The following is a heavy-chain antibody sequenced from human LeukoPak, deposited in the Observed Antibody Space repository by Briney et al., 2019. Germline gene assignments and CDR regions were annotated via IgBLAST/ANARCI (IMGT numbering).Heavy chain of an antibody. J-gene: IGHJ6*04. CDR2: MNPNSGNT. Sequence: AASVKVSCKASGYTFTSFDINWVRQATGQGPEWMGWMNPNSGNTGYAQKFQGRVTMTRDTSINTAYMELSSLGSEDTAVYYCARNHVPTGLRDVWAQGPRSSSPQ. CDR3: ARNHVPTGLRDV. CDR1: GYTFTSFD. D-gene: IGHD5-12*01. V-gene: IGHV1-8*01.